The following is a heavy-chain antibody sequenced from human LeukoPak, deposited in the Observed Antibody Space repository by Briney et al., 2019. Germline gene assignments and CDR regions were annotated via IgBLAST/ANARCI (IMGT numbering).Heavy chain of an antibody. D-gene: IGHD4-17*01. CDR3: ARGPPYDYGDNWFDP. V-gene: IGHV1-8*01. CDR2: MNPNSGNT. Sequence: GASVKVSCKASGYTFTSYDINWVRQATGQGLEWMGWMNPNSGNTGYAQKFQGRVTMTRNTSISTAYMEQSSLRSEDTAVYYCARGPPYDYGDNWFDPWGQGTLVTVSS. CDR1: GYTFTSYD. J-gene: IGHJ5*02.